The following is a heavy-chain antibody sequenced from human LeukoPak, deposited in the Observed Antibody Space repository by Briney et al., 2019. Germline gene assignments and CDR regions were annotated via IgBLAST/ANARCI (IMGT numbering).Heavy chain of an antibody. D-gene: IGHD1-14*01. CDR3: ARAPSGISPDYY. V-gene: IGHV3-7*01. CDR1: GFTFSRFW. J-gene: IGHJ4*02. CDR2: IKPDGSET. Sequence: HPGGSLRLSCAPSGFTFSRFWMTWVRQAPGKGLEWVVNIKPDGSETYCVDSVKGRFTISRDNAKNSLYLQMNSRRAEDTAVYYCARAPSGISPDYYWGQGALVTVSS.